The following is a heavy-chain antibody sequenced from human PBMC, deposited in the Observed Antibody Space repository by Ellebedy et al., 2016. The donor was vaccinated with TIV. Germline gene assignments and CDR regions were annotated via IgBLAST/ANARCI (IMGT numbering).Heavy chain of an antibody. CDR3: ARDLGDYVLDF. CDR2: IDPNSGDT. J-gene: IGHJ4*02. D-gene: IGHD4-17*01. Sequence: ASVKVSCXPSGYSFVANYLHWVRQAPGQRPELMGWIDPNSGDTKYTEKFQGRVAMTRDTSISTAYMELNNLRLDDTAVFYCARDLGDYVLDFWGQGTLLTVSS. V-gene: IGHV1-2*02. CDR1: GYSFVANY.